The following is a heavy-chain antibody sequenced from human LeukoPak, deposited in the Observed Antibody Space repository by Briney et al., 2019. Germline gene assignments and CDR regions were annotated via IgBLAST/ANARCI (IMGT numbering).Heavy chain of an antibody. J-gene: IGHJ5*02. CDR2: IYYSGST. CDR3: ARGSKKDYYDSSGYTNWFDP. CDR1: GGSTSSGDYY. D-gene: IGHD3-22*01. V-gene: IGHV4-30-4*01. Sequence: SGTLSLTCTVSGGSTSSGDYYWSWIRQPPGKGLEWIGYIYYSGSTYYNPSLKSRVTISVDTSKNQFSLKLSSVTAVDTAVYYCARGSKKDYYDSSGYTNWFDPWGQGTLVTVSS.